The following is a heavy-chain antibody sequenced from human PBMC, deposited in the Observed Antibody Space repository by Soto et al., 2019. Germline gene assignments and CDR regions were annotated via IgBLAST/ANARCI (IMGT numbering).Heavy chain of an antibody. CDR2: ISGSGGST. J-gene: IGHJ5*02. CDR3: AKDKGLRFLEWLPDWFDP. Sequence: EVQLLESGGGLVQPGGSLRLSCAASGFTFSTMALSWVRQAPGRGLEWVSVISGSGGSTYYADSVKGRFTISRDNSKNTLYLQMNSLRAEDTAVYYCAKDKGLRFLEWLPDWFDPWGQGTLVTVSS. D-gene: IGHD3-3*01. CDR1: GFTFSTMA. V-gene: IGHV3-23*01.